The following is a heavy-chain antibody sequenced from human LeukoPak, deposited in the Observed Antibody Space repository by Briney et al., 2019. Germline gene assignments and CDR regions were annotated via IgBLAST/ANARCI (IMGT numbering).Heavy chain of an antibody. CDR2: INNVRSHI. J-gene: IGHJ4*02. V-gene: IGHV3-21*06. CDR3: ARDPTYYLRCGYFDS. D-gene: IGHD1-26*01. CDR1: GFTFSTSA. Sequence: GGSLRLSCAASGFTFSTSAMNWARQAPGKGLEGVSSINNVRSHIYYADSVRGRFTISRDNANNVLYLQMNSLRAEDTAVYYCARDPTYYLRCGYFDSWGQGTLVTVSS.